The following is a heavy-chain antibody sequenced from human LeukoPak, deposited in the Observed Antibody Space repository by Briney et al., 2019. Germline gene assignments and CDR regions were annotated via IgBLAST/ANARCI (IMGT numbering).Heavy chain of an antibody. CDR1: GGTFSSYA. J-gene: IGHJ4*02. V-gene: IGHV1-69*01. CDR2: IIPIFGTA. CDR3: AREGLASSWDRTQGALDY. D-gene: IGHD6-13*01. Sequence: GASVKVSCKASGGTFSSYAISWVRQAPGQGLEWMGGIIPIFGTANYAQKFQGRVTITADESTSTAYMELSSLRSEDTAVYYCAREGLASSWDRTQGALDYWGQGTLVTVSS.